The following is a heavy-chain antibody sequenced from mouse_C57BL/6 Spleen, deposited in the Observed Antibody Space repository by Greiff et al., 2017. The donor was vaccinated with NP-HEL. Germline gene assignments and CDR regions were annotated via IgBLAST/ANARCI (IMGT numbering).Heavy chain of an antibody. Sequence: DVQLQESGAELVRPGASVKLSCTASGFNIKDDYMHWVKQRPEQGLEWIGWIDPENGDTEYASKFQGKATITADTSSNTAYLQLSSLTSEDTAVYYCTLYGNYTWFAYWGQGTLVTVSA. J-gene: IGHJ3*01. V-gene: IGHV14-4*01. CDR1: GFNIKDDY. D-gene: IGHD2-1*01. CDR3: TLYGNYTWFAY. CDR2: IDPENGDT.